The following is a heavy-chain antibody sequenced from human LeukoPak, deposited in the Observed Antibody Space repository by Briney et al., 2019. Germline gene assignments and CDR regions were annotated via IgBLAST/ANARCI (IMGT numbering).Heavy chain of an antibody. CDR3: ARALVLLWFGEEDYGMDV. D-gene: IGHD3-10*01. Sequence: GGSLRLSCAASGFIFSSYSMNWVRQAPGKGLEWVSSISSSSSYIYYADSVKGRFTISRDNAKNSLYLQMNSLRAEDTAVYYCARALVLLWFGEEDYGMDVWGQGTTVTVSS. CDR1: GFIFSSYS. V-gene: IGHV3-21*01. CDR2: ISSSSSYI. J-gene: IGHJ6*02.